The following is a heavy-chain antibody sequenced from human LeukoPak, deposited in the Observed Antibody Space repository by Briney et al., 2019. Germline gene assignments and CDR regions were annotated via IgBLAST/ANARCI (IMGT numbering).Heavy chain of an antibody. CDR1: GYTFTSYA. CDR2: INAGNGNT. J-gene: IGHJ4*02. Sequence: ASVKVSCKASGYTFTSYAMHWVRQAPGQRLEWMGWINAGNGNTKYSQKFQGRVTITRDTSASTAYMEPSSLRSEDTAVYYCARDSYTWIQLWLPYWGQGTLVTVSS. CDR3: ARDSYTWIQLWLPY. V-gene: IGHV1-3*01. D-gene: IGHD5-18*01.